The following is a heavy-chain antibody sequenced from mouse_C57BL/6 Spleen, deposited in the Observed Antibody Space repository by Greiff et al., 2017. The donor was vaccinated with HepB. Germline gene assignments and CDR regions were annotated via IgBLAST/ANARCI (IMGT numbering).Heavy chain of an antibody. V-gene: IGHV1-69*01. CDR2: IDPSDSYT. CDR1: GYTFTSYW. D-gene: IGHD1-1*01. Sequence: QVQLQQPGAELVMPGASVKLSCKASGYTFTSYWMHWVKQRPGQGLEWIGEIDPSDSYTNYNQKFKGKSTLTVDKSSSTAYMQLSSLTSEDSAVYYCARSGTTVVATNFDVWGTGTTVTVSS. CDR3: ARSGTTVVATNFDV. J-gene: IGHJ1*03.